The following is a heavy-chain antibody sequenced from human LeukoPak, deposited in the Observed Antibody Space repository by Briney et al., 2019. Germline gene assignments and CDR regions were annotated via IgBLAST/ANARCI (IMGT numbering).Heavy chain of an antibody. V-gene: IGHV3-9*01. D-gene: IGHD1-26*01. CDR2: LTWNSRSI. J-gene: IGHJ6*02. CDR3: AKDKGSGSYKIADNYYYYGMDV. Sequence: GGSLRLSCAASGFAFDDYAMHWVRQAPGKGLEWVSGLTWNSRSIGYADSVKGRFTISRDNVKNSLYLQMNSLRAEDTALYYCAKDKGSGSYKIADNYYYYGMDVWGQGTTVTVSS. CDR1: GFAFDDYA.